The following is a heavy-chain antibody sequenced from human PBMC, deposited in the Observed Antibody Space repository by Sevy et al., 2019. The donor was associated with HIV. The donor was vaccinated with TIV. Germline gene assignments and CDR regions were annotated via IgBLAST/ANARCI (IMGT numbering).Heavy chain of an antibody. D-gene: IGHD5-12*01. CDR1: GYTFTGYY. CDR3: AGVVATRHGMDV. CDR2: INPNSGGT. V-gene: IGHV1-2*06. J-gene: IGHJ6*02. Sequence: ASLKVSCKASGYTFTGYYMHWVRQAPGQGLEWMGRINPNSGGTNYAQKFQGRVTMTRDTSISTAYMELSRLRSDDTAVYYCAGVVATRHGMDVWGQGTTVTVSS.